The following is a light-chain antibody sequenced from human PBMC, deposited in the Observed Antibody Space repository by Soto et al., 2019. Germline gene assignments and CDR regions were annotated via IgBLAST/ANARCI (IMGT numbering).Light chain of an antibody. CDR2: STN. CDR1: SSNIGTNY. V-gene: IGLV1-47*02. J-gene: IGLJ3*02. Sequence: QPVLTQPPSASGTPGQRGTISCSGSSSNIGTNYVYLYQQVPGTAHKLLIDSTNQRPSGVPDRFSGSKSGPSASLAIRGLRSEDEADYYCATWEDSLRGRVLGGGTKLPVL. CDR3: ATWEDSLRGRV.